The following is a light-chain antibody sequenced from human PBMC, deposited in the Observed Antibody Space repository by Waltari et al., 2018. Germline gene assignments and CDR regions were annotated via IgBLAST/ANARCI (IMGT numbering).Light chain of an antibody. V-gene: IGKV3-15*01. Sequence: EIVMTQSPATLSVSPGERVTLSCRASESISDSLAWYQFKPGQAPRLVIYDSSTRATDFPARLSGSGSGTEFTLTISSLQSEDFAVYCCQQYKHWPPYSFGQGTKLEIK. CDR1: ESISDS. CDR3: QQYKHWPPYS. J-gene: IGKJ2*03. CDR2: DSS.